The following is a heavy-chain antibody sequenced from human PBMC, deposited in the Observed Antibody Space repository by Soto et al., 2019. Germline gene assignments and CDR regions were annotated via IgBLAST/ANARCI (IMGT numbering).Heavy chain of an antibody. Sequence: QVQLVESGGGVVQPGRSLRLSCAASGFTFSSYGMHWVRQAPGKGLVWVAVIWYDGSNKYYADSVKGRFTISRDNSKNTLYLQMNSLRAEDTAVYYCASEYCSGGSCYYYGMDVWGQGTTVTVSS. J-gene: IGHJ6*02. CDR3: ASEYCSGGSCYYYGMDV. CDR1: GFTFSSYG. D-gene: IGHD2-15*01. V-gene: IGHV3-33*01. CDR2: IWYDGSNK.